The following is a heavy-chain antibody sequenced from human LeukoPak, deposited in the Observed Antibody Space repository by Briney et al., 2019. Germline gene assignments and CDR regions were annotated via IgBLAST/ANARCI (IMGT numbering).Heavy chain of an antibody. D-gene: IGHD3-3*01. J-gene: IGHJ4*02. CDR1: GYTFTSYY. CDR2: INPSGGST. V-gene: IGHV1-46*01. Sequence: GASVTVSCKASGYTFTSYYMHWVRQAPGQGLEWMGMINPSGGSTSYAQKFQGRVTMTRDTTITTAYMDLSRLRSDDTAVYYCARDIRPRVESFDYWGQGTLVSVSS. CDR3: ARDIRPRVESFDY.